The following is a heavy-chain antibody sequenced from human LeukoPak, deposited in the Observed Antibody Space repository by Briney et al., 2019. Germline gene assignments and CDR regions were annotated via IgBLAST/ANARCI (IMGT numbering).Heavy chain of an antibody. D-gene: IGHD3-22*01. CDR3: TRPRHPDYYDSSGIDY. CDR1: GFTFSGSA. Sequence: GGSLRLSCAASGFTFSGSAMHWVRQASGKGLEWVGRIRSKANSYATAYAASVEGRFTISRDDSKNTAYLQMNSLKTEDTAVYYCTRPRHPDYYDSSGIDYWGQGTLVTVSS. J-gene: IGHJ4*02. V-gene: IGHV3-73*01. CDR2: IRSKANSYAT.